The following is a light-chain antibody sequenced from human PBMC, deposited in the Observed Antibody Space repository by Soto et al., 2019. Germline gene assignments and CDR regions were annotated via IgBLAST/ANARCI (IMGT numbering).Light chain of an antibody. Sequence: DIQLTQSPAFLSASVGDRVTITCRASQGIRIYLAWYQQKPGKAPKLLIYAASTLQSGVPSRFSGSGSGTEFTLTISSLQPEDFATYSGQQRNRYPQNTVGQGTKLEIK. J-gene: IGKJ2*01. CDR2: AAS. CDR1: QGIRIY. CDR3: QQRNRYPQNT. V-gene: IGKV1-9*01.